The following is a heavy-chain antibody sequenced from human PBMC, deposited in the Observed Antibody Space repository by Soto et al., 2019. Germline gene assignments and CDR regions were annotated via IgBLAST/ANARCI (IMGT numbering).Heavy chain of an antibody. V-gene: IGHV1-46*01. Sequence: ASVKVSCKASGYTFTSYYMHWVRQAPGQGLEWMGIINPSGGSTSYAQKFQGRVTMTRDTSTSTAYMELRSLRSDDTAVYYCARASIAAAGTVDYWGQGTLVTVSS. J-gene: IGHJ4*02. CDR3: ARASIAAAGTVDY. D-gene: IGHD6-13*01. CDR2: INPSGGST. CDR1: GYTFTSYY.